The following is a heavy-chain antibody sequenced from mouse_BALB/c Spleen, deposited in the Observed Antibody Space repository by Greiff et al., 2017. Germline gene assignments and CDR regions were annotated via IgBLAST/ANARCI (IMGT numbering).Heavy chain of an antibody. Sequence: EVQRVESGGGLVQPGGSLKLSCAASGFTFSSYTMSWVRQTPEKRLEWVAYISNGGGSTYYPDTVKGRFTISRDNAKNTLYLQMSSLKSEDTAMYYCARHYYGFAYWGQGTLVTVSA. CDR1: GFTFSSYT. CDR2: ISNGGGST. CDR3: ARHYYGFAY. D-gene: IGHD1-1*01. J-gene: IGHJ3*01. V-gene: IGHV5-12-2*01.